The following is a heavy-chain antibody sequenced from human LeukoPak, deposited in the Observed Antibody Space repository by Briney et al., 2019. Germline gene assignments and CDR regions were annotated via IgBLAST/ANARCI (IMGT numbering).Heavy chain of an antibody. Sequence: ASVKVSCKASGYTFTDYYMHWVRQAPGQGLEWMGWINPNSGGTNYAQKFQGRVTMTTDTSITTSYMELSGLTSDDTAIYYCARDRGWEHLRAENWFDPWGQGTLVTVS. D-gene: IGHD1-26*01. CDR3: ARDRGWEHLRAENWFDP. J-gene: IGHJ5*01. CDR2: INPNSGGT. V-gene: IGHV1-2*02. CDR1: GYTFTDYY.